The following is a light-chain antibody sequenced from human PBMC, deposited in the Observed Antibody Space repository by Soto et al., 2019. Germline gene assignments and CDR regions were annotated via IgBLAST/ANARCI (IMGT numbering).Light chain of an antibody. V-gene: IGKV4-1*01. CDR3: QQDVATLWT. CDR2: WAS. Sequence: DIVMTQSPDSLAVSLGERATINCKSSKSLVYSANKKNYLAWYQQKPGQPPKLLIYWASVRESGVPDRFSGSGSGTDFNLTSSRLHAEDVAVYYCQQDVATLWTFGQGTKVEVQ. J-gene: IGKJ1*01. CDR1: KSLVYSANKKNY.